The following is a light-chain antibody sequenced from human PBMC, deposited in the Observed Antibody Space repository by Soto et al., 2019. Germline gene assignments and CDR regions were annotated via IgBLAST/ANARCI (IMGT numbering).Light chain of an antibody. CDR1: SSDIGRYNL. V-gene: IGLV2-23*01. CDR3: CSYAGGASVV. CDR2: EDI. Sequence: QSALTQPASVSGSPGQSITISCTGTSSDIGRYNLVSWYQQHPGKAPKLIIYEDIERPSGVSDRFSGSKSGNTASLTISGLQTEDEADDYCCSYAGGASVVFGGGTKLTVL. J-gene: IGLJ2*01.